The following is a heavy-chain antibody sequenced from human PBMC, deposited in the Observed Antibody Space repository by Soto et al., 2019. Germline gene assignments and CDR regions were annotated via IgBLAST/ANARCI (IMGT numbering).Heavy chain of an antibody. V-gene: IGHV3-7*01. J-gene: IGHJ5*01. CDR1: GFTFSSYW. Sequence: GGSLRLSCAASGFTFSSYWMNRVRQAPGKGLEWVANIKQDGSEKYYVDSVKGRFTISRDNAENSLFLQMNSLRAEDTAIYFCARGHLIAANWFESWGQGTLVTVSS. D-gene: IGHD6-13*01. CDR3: ARGHLIAANWFES. CDR2: IKQDGSEK.